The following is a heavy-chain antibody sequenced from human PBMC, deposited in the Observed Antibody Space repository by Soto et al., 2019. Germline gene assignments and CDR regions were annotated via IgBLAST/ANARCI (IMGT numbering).Heavy chain of an antibody. J-gene: IGHJ4*02. CDR2: IYHSGST. CDR3: ARDGSGSYYYYFDY. D-gene: IGHD3-10*01. V-gene: IGHV4-30-2*01. CDR1: GGSISSGGYS. Sequence: QLQLQESGSGLVKPSQTLSLTCAVSGGSISSGGYSWSWIRQPPGKGLEWIGYIYHSGSTYYNPSLESRVTISVDRSKNQFSLKLRSVTAADTAVYYCARDGSGSYYYYFDYWGQGTLVTVSS.